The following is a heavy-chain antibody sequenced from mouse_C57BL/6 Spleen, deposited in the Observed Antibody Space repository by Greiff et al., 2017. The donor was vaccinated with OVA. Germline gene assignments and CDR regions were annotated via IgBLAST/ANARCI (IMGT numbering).Heavy chain of an antibody. V-gene: IGHV1-55*01. CDR2: IYPGSGST. CDR1: GYTFTSYW. Sequence: VKLQQPGAELVKPGASVKMSCKASGYTFTSYWITWVKQRPGQGLEWIGDIYPGSGSTNYNEKFKSKATLTVDTSSSTAYMQLSSLTSEDSAVYYCARTTTVVAPFDYWGQGTTLTVSS. J-gene: IGHJ2*01. CDR3: ARTTTVVAPFDY. D-gene: IGHD1-1*01.